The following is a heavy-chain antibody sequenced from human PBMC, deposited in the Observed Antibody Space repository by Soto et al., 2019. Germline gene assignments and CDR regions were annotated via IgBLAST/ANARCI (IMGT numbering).Heavy chain of an antibody. J-gene: IGHJ6*02. V-gene: IGHV3-23*01. CDR3: AKDLAAGYYGSGSYYAPPQYYYYYGMDV. CDR1: GFTFSSYA. Sequence: GGSLRLSCAASGFTFSSYAMSWVRQAPGKGLEWVSAISGSGGSTYYADSVKGRFTISRDNSKNTLYLQMNSLRAEDTAVYYCAKDLAAGYYGSGSYYAPPQYYYYYGMDVWGQGTTVTVSS. CDR2: ISGSGGST. D-gene: IGHD3-10*01.